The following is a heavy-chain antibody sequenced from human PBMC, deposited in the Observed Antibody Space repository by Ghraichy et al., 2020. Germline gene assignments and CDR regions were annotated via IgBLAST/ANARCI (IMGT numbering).Heavy chain of an antibody. V-gene: IGHV3-23*01. J-gene: IGHJ3*02. D-gene: IGHD2/OR15-2a*01. Sequence: GGSLRLSCAVSGFSFSRYAMMWVRQAPGKGLEWVSVISGSGATTYYADSVKGRFIVSRDNSKNTLYLEMNSLRAEDTALYYCAKDWDLVYYFDSPAFDIWCQGTMVA. CDR2: ISGSGATT. CDR1: GFSFSRYA. CDR3: AKDWDLVYYFDSPAFDI.